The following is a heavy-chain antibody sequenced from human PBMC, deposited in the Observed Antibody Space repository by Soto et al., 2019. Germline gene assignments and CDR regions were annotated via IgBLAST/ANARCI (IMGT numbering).Heavy chain of an antibody. V-gene: IGHV1-69*13. CDR1: GGTFSSYA. D-gene: IGHD2-15*01. CDR3: ARDPGDTYCSGGSCYFDY. J-gene: IGHJ4*02. CDR2: IIPIFGTA. Sequence: ASVKVSCKASGGTFSSYAISWVRQAPGQGLEWMGGIIPIFGTANYAQKFQGRVTITADESTSTAYMELSSLRSEDTAVYYCARDPGDTYCSGGSCYFDYWGQGTLVTVSS.